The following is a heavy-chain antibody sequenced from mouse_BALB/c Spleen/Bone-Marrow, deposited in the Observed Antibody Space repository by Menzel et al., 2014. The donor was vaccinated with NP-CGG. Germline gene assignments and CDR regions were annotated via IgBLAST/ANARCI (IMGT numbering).Heavy chain of an antibody. V-gene: IGHV1-54*01. D-gene: IGHD2-4*01. CDR2: INPGSGGT. CDR1: GYAFTNYL. CDR3: ARDGDYDEGYAMDY. Sequence: QVQLQQSGAELVRPGTSVKVSCKASGYAFTNYLIEWVKQRPGQCLEWIGVINPGSGGTNYNDKSKGKAPLTADKSSSTAYMQLSSLTSDDSAVYFCARDGDYDEGYAMDYWGQGTSVTVSS. J-gene: IGHJ4*01.